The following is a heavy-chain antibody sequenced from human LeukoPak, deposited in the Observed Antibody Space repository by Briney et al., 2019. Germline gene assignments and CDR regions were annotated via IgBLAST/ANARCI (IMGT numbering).Heavy chain of an antibody. Sequence: PGGSLRLSCAASGFTFSSYGMHWVRQAPGMGLEWVAVTCYDGNEKYYADSVKGRFTISRDNSKNTVYLQMNSLRGEDTAVYYCAKVNSGVALSNWYFDLWGRGTLVTVSS. CDR3: AKVNSGVALSNWYFDL. V-gene: IGHV3-33*06. CDR1: GFTFSSYG. J-gene: IGHJ2*01. D-gene: IGHD2-15*01. CDR2: TCYDGNEK.